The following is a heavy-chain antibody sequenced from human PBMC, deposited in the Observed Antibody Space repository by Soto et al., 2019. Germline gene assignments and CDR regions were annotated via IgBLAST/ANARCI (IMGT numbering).Heavy chain of an antibody. CDR2: INPTGST. CDR1: GGSFSGYY. CDR3: ARGRDGGAAI. V-gene: IGHV4-34*01. D-gene: IGHD4-17*01. Sequence: QVQLQQWGAGLLKPSETLSLTCAVYGGSFSGYYWSWIRQPPGKGLEWIGEINPTGSTSYTPSLKSRLTISVDTSKNYLSLKVTSATAADSAMYYCARGRDGGAAIWGQGTPVTVSS. J-gene: IGHJ4*02.